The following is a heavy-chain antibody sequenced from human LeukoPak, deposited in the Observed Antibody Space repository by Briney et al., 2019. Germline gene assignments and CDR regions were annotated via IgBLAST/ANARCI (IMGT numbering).Heavy chain of an antibody. J-gene: IGHJ4*02. CDR3: ARGPKSKLRYFDWLLYPDFDY. CDR1: GYTFTSYD. V-gene: IGHV1-8*01. D-gene: IGHD3-9*01. CDR2: MNPNSGNT. Sequence: GASVKVSCKASGYTFTSYDINWVRQATGQGLEWMGWMNPNSGNTGYAQKFQGRVTMTRNTSISTAYMELSSLRSEDTAVYYCARGPKSKLRYFDWLLYPDFDYWGQGTLVTVSS.